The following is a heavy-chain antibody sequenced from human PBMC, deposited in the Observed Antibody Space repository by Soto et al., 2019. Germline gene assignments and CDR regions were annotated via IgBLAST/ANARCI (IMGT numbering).Heavy chain of an antibody. CDR3: AREVVVAATRRTNNWFDP. CDR2: ISSSGSTI. CDR1: GFTFSDYY. J-gene: IGHJ5*02. Sequence: GGSLRLSCAASGFTFSDYYMSWIRQAPGKGLEWVSYISSSGSTIYYADSVKGRFTISRDNAKNSLYLQMNSLRAEDTAVYYCAREVVVAATRRTNNWFDPWGQGTLVTVSS. V-gene: IGHV3-11*01. D-gene: IGHD2-15*01.